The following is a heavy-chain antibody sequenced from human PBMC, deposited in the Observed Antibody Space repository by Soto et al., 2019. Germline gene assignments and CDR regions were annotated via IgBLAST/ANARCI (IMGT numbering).Heavy chain of an antibody. Sequence: PSETLSLTCTVSGGSISSYYWSWIRQPAGKGLEWIGRIYTSGSTNYNPSLKSRVTMSVDTSKNQFSLKLSSVTAADTAVYYCARGVLGYCSGGSCYGDWFDPWGQGTLVTVSS. CDR3: ARGVLGYCSGGSCYGDWFDP. CDR2: IYTSGST. CDR1: GGSISSYY. V-gene: IGHV4-4*07. J-gene: IGHJ5*02. D-gene: IGHD2-15*01.